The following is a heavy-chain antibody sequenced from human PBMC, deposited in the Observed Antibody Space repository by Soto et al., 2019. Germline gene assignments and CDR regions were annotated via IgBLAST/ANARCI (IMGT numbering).Heavy chain of an antibody. CDR2: ISHDGSKT. CDR3: AQDTSYYSSRGYSLFDS. D-gene: IGHD3-22*01. CDR1: GFTFSSYG. V-gene: IGHV3-30*18. J-gene: IGHJ4*02. Sequence: QVQLVESGGGVVQPGRSLRLSCAASGFTFSSYGIHWVRQAPGKGLEWVAVISHDGSKTNYADSVKGRFTISRDNYKDXXYMQMNSLRAEDTAVYYCAQDTSYYSSRGYSLFDSWGQGTLGTVSS.